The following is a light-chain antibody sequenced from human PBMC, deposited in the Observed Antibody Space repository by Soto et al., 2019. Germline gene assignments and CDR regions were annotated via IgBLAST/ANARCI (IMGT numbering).Light chain of an antibody. CDR2: GAS. CDR3: HQYGSLYT. CDR1: QSVSSSY. J-gene: IGKJ2*01. V-gene: IGKV3-20*01. Sequence: EIVLTQSPGTLSLSPGERATLSCRASQSVSSSYLAWYQQKPGQAPRLLIYGASSRATGIPDRFSGSGSGTDFNLTIRRLEPEDFAVYYCHQYGSLYTFAQGTKVEIK.